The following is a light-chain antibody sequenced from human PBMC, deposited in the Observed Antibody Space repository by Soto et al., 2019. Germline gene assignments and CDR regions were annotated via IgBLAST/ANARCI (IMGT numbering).Light chain of an antibody. CDR2: ANS. Sequence: QAVVTQPPSVSGAPGQRVTISCTGSSSNIGAGYDVHWYQQLPGTAPKLLIYANSNRPSGVPDRFSGSKSDTSVSLAITGLQAEDEADYYCQSYDSSLSGVIFGGGTKLTVL. V-gene: IGLV1-40*01. J-gene: IGLJ2*01. CDR3: QSYDSSLSGVI. CDR1: SSNIGAGYD.